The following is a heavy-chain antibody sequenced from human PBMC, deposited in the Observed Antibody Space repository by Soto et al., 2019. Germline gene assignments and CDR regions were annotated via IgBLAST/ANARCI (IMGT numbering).Heavy chain of an antibody. CDR3: SRVVTGGFSYYFDN. D-gene: IGHD2-21*02. J-gene: IGHJ4*02. Sequence: SETHSHTCTVSGGNIGGGRVYWSWIRKHPGKGLEWIGYISYSGGTYFNPSLKSRATIALDTSKSNFSLSLTSVTAADTAVYYCSRVVTGGFSYYFDNWGRGTLVTVSS. CDR2: ISYSGGT. CDR1: GGNIGGGRVY. V-gene: IGHV4-31*07.